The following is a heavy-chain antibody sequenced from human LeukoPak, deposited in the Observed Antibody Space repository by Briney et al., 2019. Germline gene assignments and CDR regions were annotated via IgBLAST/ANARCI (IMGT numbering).Heavy chain of an antibody. CDR3: VREGEGPLSKDFDY. D-gene: IGHD2/OR15-2a*01. CDR2: ISRNSTFT. J-gene: IGHJ4*02. CDR1: GFTFSNYY. Sequence: GASLRVSCTSSGFTFSNYYIHWVRQAPGQGLEWMGYISRNSTFTSYAQAFQGRVTITRDASMSTAYMELTRLTSDDTAVYYCVREGEGPLSKDFDYWGQGTLVTVSS. V-gene: IGHV1-2*02.